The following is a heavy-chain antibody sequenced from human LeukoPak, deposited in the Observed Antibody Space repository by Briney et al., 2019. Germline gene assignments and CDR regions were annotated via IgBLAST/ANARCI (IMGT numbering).Heavy chain of an antibody. CDR1: GGSISSYY. CDR2: IYYSGST. J-gene: IGHJ6*02. Sequence: SETLSLTCTVSGGSISSYYWSWIRQPPGKGLEWIGYIYYSGSTNYNPSLKSRVTISVDTSKNQFSLKLSSVTAADTAVYYCARGGCSGGSCLDYYYYGMDVWGQGTTVTVSS. V-gene: IGHV4-59*01. D-gene: IGHD2-15*01. CDR3: ARGGCSGGSCLDYYYYGMDV.